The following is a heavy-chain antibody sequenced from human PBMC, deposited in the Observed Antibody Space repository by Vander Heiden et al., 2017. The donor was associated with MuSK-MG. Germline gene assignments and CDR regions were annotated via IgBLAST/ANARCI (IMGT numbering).Heavy chain of an antibody. J-gene: IGHJ3*01. V-gene: IGHV3-23*04. Sequence: EVQLVESGGGLVHPGGSLRLSCGASAFSFGNYAMGWVRQAPGKGLEWVSVISGIGDATYYADSGKGRFTISRDNFKKRVFLQMSSLRVEDTAVYYCARERGRSSGQAAFDFWGQGTVVTVSS. CDR1: AFSFGNYA. CDR3: ARERGRSSGQAAFDF. CDR2: ISGIGDAT. D-gene: IGHD3-22*01.